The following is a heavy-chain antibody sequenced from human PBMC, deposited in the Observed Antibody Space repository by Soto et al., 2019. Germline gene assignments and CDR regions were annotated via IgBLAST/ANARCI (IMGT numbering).Heavy chain of an antibody. CDR3: ANSITAIFYFDY. D-gene: IGHD2-21*02. Sequence: PGGSLRLSCAASGFTFTSYAMSWVRQAPGKGLEWVSAISGSGGNTYYADSVKGRFTISRDNSKNTLYLQMNSLRAEDTAIYYCANSITAIFYFDYWGQGTLVTVSS. J-gene: IGHJ4*02. V-gene: IGHV3-23*01. CDR1: GFTFTSYA. CDR2: ISGSGGNT.